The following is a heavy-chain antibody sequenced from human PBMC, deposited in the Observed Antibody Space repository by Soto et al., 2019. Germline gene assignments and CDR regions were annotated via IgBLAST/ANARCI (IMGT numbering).Heavy chain of an antibody. CDR3: ARAGTWGLDV. CDR2: ISRSSTGI. Sequence: EVQLVESGGGLVQPGGSLRLSCAASGFTFSLYSMSWVRQAPGKGLEWVSYISRSSTGIHYADSVKGRFTISRDDATNSKHLQMNSLRDGDTAVYYCARAGTWGLDVWCRGTTVSISS. D-gene: IGHD6-19*01. CDR1: GFTFSLYS. J-gene: IGHJ6*02. V-gene: IGHV3-48*02.